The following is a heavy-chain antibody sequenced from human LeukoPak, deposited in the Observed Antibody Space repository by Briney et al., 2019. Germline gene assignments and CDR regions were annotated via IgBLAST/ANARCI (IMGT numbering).Heavy chain of an antibody. CDR2: IRHDGIQK. J-gene: IGHJ4*02. CDR1: GFTFINYG. CDR3: AKASGRSAYGLDY. Sequence: GGSLRLSCAASGFTFINYGMHWVRQAPDRGLEWVAFIRHDGIQKYYADSVKGRFTISRHDSENTVYLQMHSLKPDDTAAYFCAKASGRSAYGLDYWGQGALVTV. D-gene: IGHD3-16*01. V-gene: IGHV3-30*02.